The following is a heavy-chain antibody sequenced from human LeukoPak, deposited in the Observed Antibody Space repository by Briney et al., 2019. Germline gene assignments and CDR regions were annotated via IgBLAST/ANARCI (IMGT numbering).Heavy chain of an antibody. CDR3: ATGAAGYYYYGMDV. CDR1: GYTLTELS. D-gene: IGHD6-25*01. V-gene: IGHV1-24*01. J-gene: IGHJ6*02. CDR2: FDPEDGET. Sequence: ASVKVSCKVSGYTLTELSMHWVRQAPGKGLEWMGGFDPEDGETIYAQKFQGRVTMTEDTSTDTAYMELSSLRSEDTAVHYCATGAAGYYYYGMDVWGQGTTVTVSS.